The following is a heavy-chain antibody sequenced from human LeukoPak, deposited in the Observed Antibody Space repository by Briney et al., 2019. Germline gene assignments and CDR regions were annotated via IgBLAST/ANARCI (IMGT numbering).Heavy chain of an antibody. J-gene: IGHJ3*02. CDR2: MSAYNGNT. CDR3: ARGPMITFGGVIVKDAFDI. V-gene: IGHV1-18*01. CDR1: GYTFTSYG. Sequence: ASVKVSCKASGYTFTSYGISWVRQARGQGLEWMGWMSAYNGNTNYAQKLQGRVTMTTDTSTSKAYMELRSLRSDDTAVYYCARGPMITFGGVIVKDAFDIWGQGTMVTVSS. D-gene: IGHD3-16*02.